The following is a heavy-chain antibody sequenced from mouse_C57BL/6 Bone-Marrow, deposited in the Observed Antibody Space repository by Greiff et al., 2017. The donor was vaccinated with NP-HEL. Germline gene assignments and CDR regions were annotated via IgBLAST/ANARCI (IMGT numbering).Heavy chain of an antibody. CDR1: GFTFSSYA. V-gene: IGHV5-9-1*02. Sequence: EVQGVESGEGLVKPGGSLKLSCAASGFTFSSYAMSWVRQTPEKRLEWVAYISSGGDYIYYADTVKGRFTISRDNARNTLYLQMSSQTSADTAMNYCTRYYSNRFDYWGQGTTLTVSS. D-gene: IGHD2-5*01. CDR3: TRYYSNRFDY. J-gene: IGHJ2*01. CDR2: ISSGGDYI.